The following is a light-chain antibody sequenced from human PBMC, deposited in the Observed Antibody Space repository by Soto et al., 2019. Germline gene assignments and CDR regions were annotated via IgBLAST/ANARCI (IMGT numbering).Light chain of an antibody. V-gene: IGKV3-11*01. Sequence: EIVLTQSPATLSLSPGERATLSCRASQSVSSYLAWYQQKPGQAPRLLIYDASNRATGIPARFSGSGSGTDFTLTISSLEPEDFAVYYCQQRSTGPFGQGTKLEIK. CDR3: QQRSTGP. CDR1: QSVSSY. J-gene: IGKJ2*01. CDR2: DAS.